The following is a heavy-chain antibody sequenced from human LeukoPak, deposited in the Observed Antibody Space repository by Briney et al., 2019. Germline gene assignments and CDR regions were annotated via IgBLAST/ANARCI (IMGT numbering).Heavy chain of an antibody. CDR3: ARANGNAFDY. D-gene: IGHD4-23*01. CDR1: GFTFSSYG. Sequence: PGGSLRLSCAASGFTFSSYGMHWVRQAPGKGLEWVAFIRYDGSNKYYADSVKGRFTISRDNSKNTLYLQMNSLRAEDTAVFYCARANGNAFDYWGQGTLVTVSS. J-gene: IGHJ4*02. CDR2: IRYDGSNK. V-gene: IGHV3-30*02.